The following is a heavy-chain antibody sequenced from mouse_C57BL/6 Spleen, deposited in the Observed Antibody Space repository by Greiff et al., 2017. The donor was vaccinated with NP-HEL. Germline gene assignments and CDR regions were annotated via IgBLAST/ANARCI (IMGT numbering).Heavy chain of an antibody. V-gene: IGHV1-74*01. D-gene: IGHD4-1*01. Sequence: VQLQQPGAELVKPGASVKVSCKASGYTFTSYWMHWVKQRPGQGLEWIGRIHPADSDTNYNQKFKGKATLTVDKSSSTAYMQLSSLTSEDSAVYYCAINWDRGDYFGGWGQGATLTVSS. J-gene: IGHJ2*01. CDR3: AINWDRGDYFGG. CDR1: GYTFTSYW. CDR2: IHPADSDT.